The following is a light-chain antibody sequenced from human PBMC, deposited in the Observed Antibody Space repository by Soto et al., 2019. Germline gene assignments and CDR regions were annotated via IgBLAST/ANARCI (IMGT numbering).Light chain of an antibody. CDR3: QQSYSTTRT. J-gene: IGKJ1*01. CDR2: AAS. Sequence: DIQLTQSPTSLSASVGDRVTSACRASQFIDSYLNWYQQKPGKAPKLLIYAASSLQSGVSSRFSGSGSGTDFTLTINSLQPEDFATYYCQQSYSTTRTFGQGTKVDIK. V-gene: IGKV1-39*01. CDR1: QFIDSY.